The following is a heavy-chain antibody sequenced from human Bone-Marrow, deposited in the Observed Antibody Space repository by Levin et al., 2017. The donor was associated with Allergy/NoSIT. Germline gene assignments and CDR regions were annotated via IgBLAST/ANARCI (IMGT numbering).Heavy chain of an antibody. D-gene: IGHD4/OR15-4a*01. CDR3: ARDGDYGAGFFDY. CDR1: GLIVSDNY. CDR2: IFRGGNT. Sequence: GGSLRLSCAASGLIVSDNYMSWVRQAPGKGLEWVSTIFRGGNTYYANSVMGRFTIPREDSKNTLYLQMNSLRADDPAFFYCARDGDYGAGFFDYWGQGTLVAVSS. J-gene: IGHJ4*02. V-gene: IGHV3-53*01.